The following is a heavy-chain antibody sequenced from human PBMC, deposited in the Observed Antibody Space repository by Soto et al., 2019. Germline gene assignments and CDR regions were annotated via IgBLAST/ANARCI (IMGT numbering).Heavy chain of an antibody. D-gene: IGHD1-1*01. Sequence: QVQLVESGGGVVQPGRSLRLSCAASGFTFSSYAMHWVRQAPGKGLEWVAVISYDGSNKYYADSVKGRFNISRDNSKNTLYLQMNSLRAEDTAVYYCARATGRKGYYYYGMDVWGQGTTVTVSS. CDR3: ARATGRKGYYYYGMDV. V-gene: IGHV3-30-3*01. CDR2: ISYDGSNK. CDR1: GFTFSSYA. J-gene: IGHJ6*02.